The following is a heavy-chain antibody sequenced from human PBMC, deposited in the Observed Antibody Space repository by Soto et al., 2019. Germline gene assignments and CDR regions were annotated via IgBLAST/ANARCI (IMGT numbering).Heavy chain of an antibody. CDR2: ISSNGGST. CDR1: GLNFSSYS. D-gene: IGHD3-16*01. CDR3: ATNGGGTFDYYYYGMDV. J-gene: IGHJ6*02. Sequence: PGGSMRLSCSAAGLNFSSYSRHWVRQTPGKGLEYVSAISSNGGSTYYADSVKGRFTISRDNSKNTLYLQMSSLRAEDTAVYYCATNGGGTFDYYYYGMDVWGQGTTVTVSS. V-gene: IGHV3-64D*08.